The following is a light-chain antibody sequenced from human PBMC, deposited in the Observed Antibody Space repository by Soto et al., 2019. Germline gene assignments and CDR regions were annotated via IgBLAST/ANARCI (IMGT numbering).Light chain of an antibody. CDR3: QQYDNWPWT. CDR1: QSVSISY. Sequence: EIVLTQSPGTLSLSPGERATLSFRASQSVSISYFGWYQQRPGQAPSLLIYGAFTRATGIPARFSGSGSGTDFTLTISSLQSEDFAVYYCQQYDNWPWTFGQGTKVDIK. CDR2: GAF. V-gene: IGKV3-15*01. J-gene: IGKJ1*01.